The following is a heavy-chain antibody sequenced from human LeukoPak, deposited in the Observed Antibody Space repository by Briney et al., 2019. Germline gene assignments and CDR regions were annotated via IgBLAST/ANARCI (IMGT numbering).Heavy chain of an antibody. V-gene: IGHV1-24*01. D-gene: IGHD1-26*01. Sequence: ASAKVSCKVSGYTLTELSMHWVRQAPGKGLEWMGGFDPEDGETIYAQKFQGRVTMTEDTSTDTAYMELSSLRSEDTAVYYCATDPYSGSYGWFDPWGQGTLVTVSS. J-gene: IGHJ5*02. CDR3: ATDPYSGSYGWFDP. CDR2: FDPEDGET. CDR1: GYTLTELS.